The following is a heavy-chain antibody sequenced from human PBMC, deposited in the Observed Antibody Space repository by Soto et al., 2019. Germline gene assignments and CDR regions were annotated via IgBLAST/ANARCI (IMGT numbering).Heavy chain of an antibody. V-gene: IGHV4-30-4*01. CDR1: GGSISSGEYY. J-gene: IGHJ4*02. CDR3: ASPWAGYSSSWYAD. D-gene: IGHD6-13*01. CDR2: ISYSGST. Sequence: PSETLSLTCTVSGGSISSGEYYWTWIRQPPGKGLEWIGYISYSGSTHYSPSLKSRVSITVDTSKSQFSLNLASVSAEDTAVYYCASPWAGYSSSWYADWGQGTLVTV.